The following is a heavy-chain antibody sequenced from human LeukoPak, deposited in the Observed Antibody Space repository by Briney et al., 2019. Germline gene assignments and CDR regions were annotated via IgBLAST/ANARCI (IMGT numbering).Heavy chain of an antibody. V-gene: IGHV3-30*02. CDR3: AKDHVTWGNRYFDH. J-gene: IGHJ4*02. CDR1: GFTFSTYG. D-gene: IGHD2-21*02. Sequence: GGSLRLSCAASGFTFSTYGMQWVRQAPGKGVEWVAFIGHDENKIYYADCVKGRFTISRDNSKNTLYLEMNSLSGEDTALYYCAKDHVTWGNRYFDHWGQGTLGTVSS. CDR2: IGHDENKI.